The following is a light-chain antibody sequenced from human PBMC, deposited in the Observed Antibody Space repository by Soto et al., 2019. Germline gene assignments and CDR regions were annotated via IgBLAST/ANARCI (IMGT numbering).Light chain of an antibody. CDR1: QSVSDN. V-gene: IGKV3-15*01. J-gene: IGKJ1*01. CDR3: QQYKNWPPWT. Sequence: EIVMTQSPAALSVSPGERDTLSCRASQSVSDNLAWYQQKPGQAPRLLIFGTSTRATGIPARFSGSGSGTEFTLTISSLQSEDFAVYYCQQYKNWPPWTFGQGTKVDI. CDR2: GTS.